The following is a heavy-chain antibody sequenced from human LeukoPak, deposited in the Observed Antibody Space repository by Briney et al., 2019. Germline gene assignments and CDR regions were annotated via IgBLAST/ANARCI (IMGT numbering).Heavy chain of an antibody. CDR3: ARENSRRVYFDY. V-gene: IGHV3-48*04. D-gene: IGHD2/OR15-2a*01. CDR2: ISSSSTI. CDR1: GFTFSSYS. Sequence: GGSLRLSCAASGFTFSSYSMNWVRQAPGKGLEWVSYISSSSTIYYADSVKGRFTISRDNAKNSLYLQMNSLRAEDTAVYYCARENSRRVYFDYWGQGTLVTVSS. J-gene: IGHJ4*02.